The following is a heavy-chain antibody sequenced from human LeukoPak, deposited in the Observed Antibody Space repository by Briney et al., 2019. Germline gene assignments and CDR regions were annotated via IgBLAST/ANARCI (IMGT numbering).Heavy chain of an antibody. Sequence: ASVKVSCKASGYTFTSYDINWVRQATGQGLEWMGWMNPNSGNTGYAQKFQGRVTMTRNTSISTAYMEVSSLRSEDTAVYYCARGRGAARRNWFDPWGQGTLVTVSS. CDR2: MNPNSGNT. V-gene: IGHV1-8*01. CDR3: ARGRGAARRNWFDP. D-gene: IGHD6-6*01. CDR1: GYTFTSYD. J-gene: IGHJ5*02.